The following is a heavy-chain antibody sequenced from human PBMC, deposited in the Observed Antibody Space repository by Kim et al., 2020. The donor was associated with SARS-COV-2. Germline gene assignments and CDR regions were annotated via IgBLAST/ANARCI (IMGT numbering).Heavy chain of an antibody. D-gene: IGHD6-13*01. J-gene: IGHJ5*02. V-gene: IGHV3-23*01. Sequence: GGSLRLSCAASGFTFSSYAMSWVRQAPGKGLEWVSAISGIGGSTYYADSVKGRFTISRDNSKNTLYLQMNSLRAEDTAVYYCAKEGIAAAGTGLWDWFDPWGQGTLVTVSS. CDR1: GFTFSSYA. CDR2: ISGIGGST. CDR3: AKEGIAAAGTGLWDWFDP.